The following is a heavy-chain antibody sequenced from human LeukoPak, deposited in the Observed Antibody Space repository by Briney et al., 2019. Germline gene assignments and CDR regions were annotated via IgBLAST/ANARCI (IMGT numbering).Heavy chain of an antibody. Sequence: PGRSLRLSCAASGFNFSHYAMNWVRQAPGKGLEWVSGISGSGGSTYYADSVKGLFTISRDNSKNTLYLQMSSLRAEDTAVYYCAKDTHYYDSSGYKADAFDIWGQGTMVTVSS. D-gene: IGHD3-22*01. V-gene: IGHV3-23*01. CDR2: ISGSGGST. CDR1: GFNFSHYA. CDR3: AKDTHYYDSSGYKADAFDI. J-gene: IGHJ3*02.